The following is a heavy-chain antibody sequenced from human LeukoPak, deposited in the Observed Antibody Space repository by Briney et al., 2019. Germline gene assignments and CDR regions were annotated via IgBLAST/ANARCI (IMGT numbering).Heavy chain of an antibody. J-gene: IGHJ3*01. CDR2: IQYDGSRK. CDR1: GFTFSTSD. Sequence: GGSLRLSCATSGFTFSTSDMHWVRQAPGKGLEWVSFIQYDGSRKNYVDSVKGRFTISRDNSKNTLYLQMFSLRPEDTAVYFCAKDLVLWGQGTVVTVSS. CDR3: AKDLVL. V-gene: IGHV3-30*02.